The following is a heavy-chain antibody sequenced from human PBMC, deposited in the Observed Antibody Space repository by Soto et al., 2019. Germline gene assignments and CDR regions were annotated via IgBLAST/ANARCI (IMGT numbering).Heavy chain of an antibody. CDR1: GGSISSSSYY. CDR2: IYYSGST. D-gene: IGHD3-3*02. Sequence: QLQLQESGPGLVKPSETLSLTCTVSGGSISSSSYYWGWIRQPPGKGLEWIGSIYYSGSTYYNPSLKSRVPISVDTSKNQFSLKLSSVTAADTAVYDCASPKLASYNWFDPWGQGTRVTVSS. J-gene: IGHJ5*02. CDR3: ASPKLASYNWFDP. V-gene: IGHV4-39*01.